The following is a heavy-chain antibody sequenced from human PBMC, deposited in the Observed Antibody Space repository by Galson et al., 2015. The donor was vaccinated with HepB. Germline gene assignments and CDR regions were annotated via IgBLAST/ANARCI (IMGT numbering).Heavy chain of an antibody. CDR2: ITSSSTYI. Sequence: SLRLSCAASGFTLSTYTMGWVRQAPGEGLEWVSSITSSSTYIYYADSVRGRFTISRDNAKNSLYLQMNSLRAEDTAFYFCARERDDGSYADYWGRGTLVTVSS. V-gene: IGHV3-21*01. J-gene: IGHJ4*02. CDR3: ARERDDGSYADY. CDR1: GFTLSTYT. D-gene: IGHD3-10*01.